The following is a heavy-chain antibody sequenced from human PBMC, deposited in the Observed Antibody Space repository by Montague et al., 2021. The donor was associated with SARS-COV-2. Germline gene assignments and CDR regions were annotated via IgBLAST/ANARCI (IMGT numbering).Heavy chain of an antibody. J-gene: IGHJ6*02. CDR3: ARDPWRITIFGVVTRYGMDV. CDR1: GGSVSSGSYY. Sequence: ETLSLTCIVSGGSVSSGSYYWSWIRQPPGKGLEWIGYIYYSGSTNYNPSLKSRVTISVDKSKDQFSLKLSSVTAADTAVYYCARDPWRITIFGVVTRYGMDVWGQGTTVTVSS. CDR2: IYYSGST. V-gene: IGHV4-61*01. D-gene: IGHD3-3*01.